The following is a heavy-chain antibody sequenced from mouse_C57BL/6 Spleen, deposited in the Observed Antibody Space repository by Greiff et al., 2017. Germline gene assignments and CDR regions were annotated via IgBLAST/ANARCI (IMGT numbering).Heavy chain of an antibody. CDR1: GFTFSSYA. D-gene: IGHD4-1*01. J-gene: IGHJ2*01. V-gene: IGHV5-4*01. CDR3: AREELTGTRYFDY. Sequence: EVQVVESGGGLVKPGGSLKLSCAASGFTFSSYAMSWVRQTPEKRLEWVATIGDGGSYTYYPDNVKGRFTISRDNDKNNLYLQMSHRKSEDTAMYYCAREELTGTRYFDYWGQGTTLTVSA. CDR2: IGDGGSYT.